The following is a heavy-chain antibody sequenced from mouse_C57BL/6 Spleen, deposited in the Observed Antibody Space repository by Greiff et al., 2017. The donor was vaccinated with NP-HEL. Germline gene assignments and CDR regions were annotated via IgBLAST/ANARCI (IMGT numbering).Heavy chain of an antibody. CDR2: IDPSDSYT. V-gene: IGHV1-69*01. CDR1: GYTFTSYW. CDR3: ARRDFEDYAMDD. J-gene: IGHJ4*01. Sequence: QVQLQQPGAELVMPGASVKLSCKASGYTFTSYWMHWVKQRPGQGLEWIGEIDPSDSYTNSTQKFTGQSTLTVDKSSSTAYMKLSSLTSEDSAVYYCARRDFEDYAMDDWGQGTSVTVSS.